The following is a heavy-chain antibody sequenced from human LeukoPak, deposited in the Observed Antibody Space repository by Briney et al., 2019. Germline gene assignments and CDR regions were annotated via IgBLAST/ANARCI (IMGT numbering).Heavy chain of an antibody. D-gene: IGHD5-18*01. V-gene: IGHV3-9*01. Sequence: GGSLRLSCAASGFTFEDYAMHWVRQAPGKGREWVSGISWNSGSIGYADSVKGRFTISRDNAKNSLYLQMNSLRAEDTAVYYCARDGQYSYGYLFWGQGTLVTVSS. CDR1: GFTFEDYA. J-gene: IGHJ4*02. CDR2: ISWNSGSI. CDR3: ARDGQYSYGYLF.